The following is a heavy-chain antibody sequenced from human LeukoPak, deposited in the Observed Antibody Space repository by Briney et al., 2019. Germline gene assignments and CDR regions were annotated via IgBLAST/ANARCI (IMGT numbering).Heavy chain of an antibody. J-gene: IGHJ4*02. CDR2: ITDDGYNT. V-gene: IGHV3-23*01. Sequence: GGSLRLSCAASGFTFSAFAMTWVRQARGKGLEWVSTITDDGYNTYSADSVKGRITFSRDNSKNALSLQLRSLRAEDTAVYYCAKDLSYTSGASDHWGQGTLVTVSS. CDR1: GFTFSAFA. D-gene: IGHD6-19*01. CDR3: AKDLSYTSGASDH.